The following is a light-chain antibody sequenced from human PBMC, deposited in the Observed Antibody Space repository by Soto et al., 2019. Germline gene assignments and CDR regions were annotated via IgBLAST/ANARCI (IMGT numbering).Light chain of an antibody. CDR2: GAS. CDR1: QSVSSSY. V-gene: IGKV3-20*01. J-gene: IGKJ5*01. CDR3: QQYGSSPGIT. Sequence: EIVMTQSPATLSVSPGERATLSCRASQSVSSSYLAWYQQKPDQAPRLVXYGASSRANGIPDRFSGSGSGTDFTLTISRLEPEDFAVYYCQQYGSSPGITFGQGTRLEIK.